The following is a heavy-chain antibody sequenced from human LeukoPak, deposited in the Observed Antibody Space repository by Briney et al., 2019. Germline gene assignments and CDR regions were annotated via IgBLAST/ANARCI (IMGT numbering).Heavy chain of an antibody. V-gene: IGHV3-23*01. J-gene: IGHJ4*02. D-gene: IGHD4-23*01. CDR3: AKERGHSKPFDY. CDR1: GFIFSYYG. Sequence: PGGSLRLSCEVSGFIFSYYGMNWVRQAPGKGLEWDSAISDSGDATYYADSVKGRFTISRDNSKITLYLQMNNLRAEDTALYYCAKERGHSKPFDYWGQGTLVTVSS. CDR2: ISDSGDAT.